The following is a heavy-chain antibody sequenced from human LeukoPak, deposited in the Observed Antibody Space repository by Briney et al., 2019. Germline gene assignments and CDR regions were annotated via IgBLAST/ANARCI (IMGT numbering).Heavy chain of an antibody. D-gene: IGHD3-16*01. CDR1: GFSFSSYE. CDR3: ARAGFYDTTFDP. V-gene: IGHV3-48*03. CDR2: ISSSGSII. J-gene: IGHJ5*02. Sequence: GGSLRLSCAASGFSFSSYEIHWVRQAPGKGLEWVSHISSSGSIIHYADSLKGRFTISRDNAKNSAYLQMSGLRAEDTAVYYCARAGFYDTTFDPWGQGTLVTVSS.